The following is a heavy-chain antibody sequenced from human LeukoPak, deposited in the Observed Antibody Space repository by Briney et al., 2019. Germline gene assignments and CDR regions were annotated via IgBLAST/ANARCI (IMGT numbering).Heavy chain of an antibody. CDR2: FYNSGSS. CDR3: ARAHDYSYDY. Sequence: PSETLSLTCNVSGGSISSYYWSWIRQPPGKGLEWIGYFYNSGSSNYNPSLKSRVTISVDTSKNQFSLKLSSVTAVDTAVYYCARAHDYSYDYWGQGTLVTVSS. V-gene: IGHV4-59*12. D-gene: IGHD4-11*01. CDR1: GGSISSYY. J-gene: IGHJ4*02.